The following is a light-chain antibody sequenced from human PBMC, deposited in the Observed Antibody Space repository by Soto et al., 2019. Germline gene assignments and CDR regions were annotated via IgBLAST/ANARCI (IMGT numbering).Light chain of an antibody. CDR3: QQSYSTRWT. CDR2: AAS. Sequence: DIQMTQSTSSLSASVGDRVTITCRASQSVSTYLHWYQQKPGTAPKVLIYAASSLESWVPSRFSGSGSGTDFTLTISSLQPEDFATYYCQQSYSTRWTFGQGTKVDIK. V-gene: IGKV1-39*01. J-gene: IGKJ1*01. CDR1: QSVSTY.